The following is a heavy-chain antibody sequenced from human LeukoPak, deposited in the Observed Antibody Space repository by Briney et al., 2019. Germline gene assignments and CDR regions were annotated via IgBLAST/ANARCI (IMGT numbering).Heavy chain of an antibody. CDR2: IYYNGDT. Sequence: SQTLSLTCSVSGGSISSSRSYWGWIRQTPGKGLEWVGSIYYNGDTYYNPSFKSRVSMSVDTAKNQISLILTSVTAADTAVYYCSREGYSCPNWFDTWGQGTLVTVSS. CDR1: GGSISSSRSY. CDR3: SREGYSCPNWFDT. J-gene: IGHJ5*02. D-gene: IGHD4-11*01. V-gene: IGHV4-39*07.